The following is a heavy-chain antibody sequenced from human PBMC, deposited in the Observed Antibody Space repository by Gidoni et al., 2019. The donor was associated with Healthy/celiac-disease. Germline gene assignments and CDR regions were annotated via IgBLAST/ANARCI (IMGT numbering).Heavy chain of an antibody. V-gene: IGHV3-64D*06. Sequence: EVQLVESGGGLVQPGGSLRLSCSASGFTFSSYAMHWVRQAPGKGLEYVSAISSNGGSTYYADSVKGRFTISRDNSKNTLYLQMSSLRAEDTAVYYCVTVAGSSSWYNYYYYGMDVWGQGTTVTVSS. CDR1: GFTFSSYA. CDR2: ISSNGGST. CDR3: VTVAGSSSWYNYYYYGMDV. J-gene: IGHJ6*02. D-gene: IGHD6-13*01.